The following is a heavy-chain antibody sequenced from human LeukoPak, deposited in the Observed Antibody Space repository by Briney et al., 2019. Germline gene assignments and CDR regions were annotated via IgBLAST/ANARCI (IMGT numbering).Heavy chain of an antibody. D-gene: IGHD6-13*01. CDR2: INPHSGGT. V-gene: IGHV1-2*02. J-gene: IGHJ4*02. CDR3: ARSAAGSSVTDY. Sequence: ASVKVSCKASGYTFTGYYMHWVRQAPGQGLEWMGWINPHSGGTNYAQKFQGRVTMTRDTSISTAYMELSRLRSDDTAVYYCARSAAGSSVTDYWGQGTLVTVSS. CDR1: GYTFTGYY.